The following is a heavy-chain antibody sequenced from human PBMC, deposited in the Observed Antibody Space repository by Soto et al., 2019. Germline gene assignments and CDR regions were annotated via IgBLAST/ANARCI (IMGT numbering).Heavy chain of an antibody. CDR1: GYTFTSYY. V-gene: IGHV1-46*01. CDR2: INPSGGST. Sequence: QVQLVQSGAEVKKPGASVKVSCKASGYTFTSYYMHWVRQAPGQGLEWMGIINPSGGSTSYAQKSQGRVTMTRDTSTSTVYMELSSLRSEDTAVYYCARESVVLGVGFDFDYWGQGTLVTVSS. D-gene: IGHD3-16*01. CDR3: ARESVVLGVGFDFDY. J-gene: IGHJ4*02.